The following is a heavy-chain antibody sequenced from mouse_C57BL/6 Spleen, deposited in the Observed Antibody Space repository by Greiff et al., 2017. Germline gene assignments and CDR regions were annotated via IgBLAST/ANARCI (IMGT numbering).Heavy chain of an antibody. CDR1: GYTFTSYW. D-gene: IGHD2-1*01. CDR3: AIYYGNYNYAMGY. CDR2: IYPGSGST. V-gene: IGHV1-55*01. Sequence: QVQLQQPGAELVKPGASVKMSCKASGYTFTSYWITWVKQRPGQGLEWIGDIYPGSGSTNYNEKIKSKATLTVDTSSSTAYMQLSILTAEYSAVYYCAIYYGNYNYAMGYWGQGTSVTVSS. J-gene: IGHJ4*01.